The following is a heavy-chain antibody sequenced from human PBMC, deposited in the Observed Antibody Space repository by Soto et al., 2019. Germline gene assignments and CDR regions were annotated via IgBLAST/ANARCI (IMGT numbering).Heavy chain of an antibody. D-gene: IGHD3-22*01. J-gene: IGHJ1*01. CDR2: IIPIFGTA. CDR3: ARGHGSSGYYLAEYFQH. Sequence: QVQLVQSGAEVKKPGSSVKVSCKASGGTFSSYAISWVRQAPGQGLEWMGGIIPIFGTANYAQKFQGRVTITADESTSTAYMELSSLRSEDTAVYYCARGHGSSGYYLAEYFQHWGQGTLFTVSS. V-gene: IGHV1-69*01. CDR1: GGTFSSYA.